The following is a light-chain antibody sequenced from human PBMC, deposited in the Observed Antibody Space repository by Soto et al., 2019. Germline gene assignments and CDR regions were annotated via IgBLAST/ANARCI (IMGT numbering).Light chain of an antibody. J-gene: IGLJ1*01. CDR3: AVWDDSLNGHV. Sequence: QSALAQPPSASGTPGQTVTISCSGSSSNIGTSSVHWYKHLPGTAPKPLIYTNDQRPSGVPDRFSGSKSGTSASLAISGLQSEDEADYYCAVWDDSLNGHVFGAGTKVTVL. CDR1: SSNIGTSS. V-gene: IGLV1-44*01. CDR2: TND.